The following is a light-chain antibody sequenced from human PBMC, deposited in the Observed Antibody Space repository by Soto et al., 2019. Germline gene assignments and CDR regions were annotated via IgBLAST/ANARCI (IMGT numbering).Light chain of an antibody. CDR2: GAS. CDR1: QGINNW. Sequence: DIQMTQSPSSVSASVGDRVTINCRASQGINNWLAWYQQKPGKAPRLLIYGASILQSGVPSRFSGSGSGTDFTLTISSLQPEDFATYYCQQANIFPRAFGQGTKVDIK. J-gene: IGKJ1*01. V-gene: IGKV1-12*01. CDR3: QQANIFPRA.